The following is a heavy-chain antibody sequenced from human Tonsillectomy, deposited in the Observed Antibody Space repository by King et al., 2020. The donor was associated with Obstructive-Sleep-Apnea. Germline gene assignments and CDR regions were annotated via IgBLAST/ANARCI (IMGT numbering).Heavy chain of an antibody. CDR3: AKERASSSYSGSYPYDY. CDR1: GFTFSSYA. CDR2: ISGSGGST. D-gene: IGHD1-26*01. J-gene: IGHJ4*02. V-gene: IGHV3-23*04. Sequence: VQLVESGGGLVQPGGSLRLSCAASGFTFSSYAMSWVRQAPGKGLEWVSGISGSGGSTYYADSVKGRFTISRDNSKNTLYLQMNSLRAEDTAVYYCAKERASSSYSGSYPYDYWGQGTLVTVSS.